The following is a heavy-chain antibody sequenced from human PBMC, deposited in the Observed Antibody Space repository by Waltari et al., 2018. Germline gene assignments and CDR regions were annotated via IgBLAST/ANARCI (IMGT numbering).Heavy chain of an antibody. D-gene: IGHD1-26*01. V-gene: IGHV4-39*01. CDR2: IYYSGST. J-gene: IGHJ4*02. CDR3: ARLTYSGSLKGYFDY. CDR1: GGSISSSSYY. Sequence: QLQLQESGPGLVKPSETLSLTCTVSGGSISSSSYYWGWIRQPPGKGLEWIGSIYYSGSTSYNPSLKSRVTISVDTSKNQFSLKLSSVTAADTAVYYCARLTYSGSLKGYFDYWGQGTLVTVSS.